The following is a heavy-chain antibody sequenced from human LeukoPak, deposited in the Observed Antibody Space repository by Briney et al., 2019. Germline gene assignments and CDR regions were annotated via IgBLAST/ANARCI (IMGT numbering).Heavy chain of an antibody. J-gene: IGHJ2*01. D-gene: IGHD6-19*01. CDR3: ARWLSYWYFDL. CDR1: EDSMSDYY. CDR2: VYYNGDA. V-gene: IGHV4-59*01. Sequence: PSGTLSLTCTVSEDSMSDYYWNWIRQPPGKGLEWIGLVYYNGDAKYNPSLKSRVTISVDTSKNQFSLKLSSVTAADTAVYYCARWLSYWYFDLWGRGTLVTVSS.